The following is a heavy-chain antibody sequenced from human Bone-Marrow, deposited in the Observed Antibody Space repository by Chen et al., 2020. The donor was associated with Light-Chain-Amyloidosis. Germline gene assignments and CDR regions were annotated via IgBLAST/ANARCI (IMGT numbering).Heavy chain of an antibody. V-gene: IGHV3-43D*04. J-gene: IGHJ6*02. Sequence: EVQLLESGGAVVQPGGSLRLSCVASGFTFHDHAMHWVRQVPGKGLEWVSLISWDGSTTYYADSVKGRFTISRDDRKNSLYLQMDSLGAEDTALYYCAKDSRVAGPRDFYYYGLDVWGPGTTVTVSS. CDR1: GFTFHDHA. CDR2: ISWDGSTT. CDR3: AKDSRVAGPRDFYYYGLDV. D-gene: IGHD6-19*01.